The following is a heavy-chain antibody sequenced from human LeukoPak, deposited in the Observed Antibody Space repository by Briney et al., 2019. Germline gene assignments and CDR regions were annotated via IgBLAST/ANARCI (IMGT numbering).Heavy chain of an antibody. CDR2: ISSSSSYI. D-gene: IGHD6-13*01. CDR1: GFTFSSYS. Sequence: GGSLRLSCAASGFTFSSYSMNWVRQAPGKGLEWVSSISSSSSYIYYADSVKGRFTISRDNAKNSLYLQMNSLRAEDTAVYYCARDNLIAPRWEFYYYYMDVWGKGTTVTVSS. CDR3: ARDNLIAPRWEFYYYYMDV. V-gene: IGHV3-21*01. J-gene: IGHJ6*03.